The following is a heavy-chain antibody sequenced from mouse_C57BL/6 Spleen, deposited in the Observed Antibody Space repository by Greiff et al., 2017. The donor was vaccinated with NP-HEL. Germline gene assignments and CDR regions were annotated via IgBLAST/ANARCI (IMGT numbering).Heavy chain of an antibody. CDR1: GFSLTSYG. CDR2: IWRGGST. CDR3: AKNSYDGYYDAYAMDY. J-gene: IGHJ4*01. V-gene: IGHV2-5*01. Sequence: VQLQQSGPGLVQPSQSLSITCTVSGFSLTSYGVHWVRQSPGKGLEWLGVIWRGGSTDYNAAFMSRLSITKDNSKSQVFFKMNSLQADDTAIYYCAKNSYDGYYDAYAMDYWGQGTSVTVSS. D-gene: IGHD2-3*01.